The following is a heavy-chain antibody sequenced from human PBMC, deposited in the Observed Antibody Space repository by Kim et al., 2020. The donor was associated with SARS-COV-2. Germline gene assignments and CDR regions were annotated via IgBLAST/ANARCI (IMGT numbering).Heavy chain of an antibody. Sequence: SETLSLTCAVYGGSFSGYYWSWIRQPPGKGLEWIGEINHSGSTNYNPSLKSRVTISVYTSKNQFSLKLSSVTAADTAVYYCARVGQWTFLDYWGQGTLVTVSS. CDR1: GGSFSGYY. D-gene: IGHD6-19*01. CDR3: ARVGQWTFLDY. V-gene: IGHV4-34*01. CDR2: INHSGST. J-gene: IGHJ4*02.